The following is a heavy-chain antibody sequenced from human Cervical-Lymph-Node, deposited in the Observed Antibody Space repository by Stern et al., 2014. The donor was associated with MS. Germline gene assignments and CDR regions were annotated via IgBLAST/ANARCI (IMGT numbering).Heavy chain of an antibody. Sequence: QVQLVQSGAEVKKPASSVKVSCKASGGTFSSYAVNWVRQAPGQGLEWMGGIIPIFGRANYAQKFQGRVTITADESTNTAYMELSSLRSEDTAVCFCARASARGFDYWGQGTLVTVSS. V-gene: IGHV1-69*01. CDR3: ARASARGFDY. J-gene: IGHJ4*02. CDR1: GGTFSSYA. D-gene: IGHD3-10*01. CDR2: IIPIFGRA.